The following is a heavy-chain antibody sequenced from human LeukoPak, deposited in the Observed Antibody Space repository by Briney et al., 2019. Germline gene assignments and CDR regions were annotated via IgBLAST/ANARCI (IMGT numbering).Heavy chain of an antibody. D-gene: IGHD3-22*01. Sequence: ASVTVSCTASGYTFTSYGISWVRQAPGQGLEWMGWISAYNGNTNYAQTLQGRVTMTTDTSTSTAYMELRSLRSDDTAVYYCARTGPDYYDSSGDFAFDIWGQGTMVTVSS. V-gene: IGHV1-18*01. J-gene: IGHJ3*02. CDR2: ISAYNGNT. CDR1: GYTFTSYG. CDR3: ARTGPDYYDSSGDFAFDI.